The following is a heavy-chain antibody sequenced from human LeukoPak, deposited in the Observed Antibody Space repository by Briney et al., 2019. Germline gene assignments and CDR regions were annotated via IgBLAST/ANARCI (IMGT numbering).Heavy chain of an antibody. V-gene: IGHV4-34*01. D-gene: IGHD5-24*01. CDR2: INHSGST. J-gene: IGHJ4*02. CDR1: GGSFSGYY. CDR3: ATGGSRDGYNADY. Sequence: SETLSLTCAVYGGSFSGYYWSWIRQPPGKGLGWIGEINHSGSTNYNPSLKSRVTISVDTSKNQFSLKLSSVTAADTAVYYCATGGSRDGYNADYWGQGTLVTVSS.